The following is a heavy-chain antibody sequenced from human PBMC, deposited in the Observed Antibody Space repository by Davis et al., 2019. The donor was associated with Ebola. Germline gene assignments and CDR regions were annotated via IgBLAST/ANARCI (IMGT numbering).Heavy chain of an antibody. D-gene: IGHD2-2*01. Sequence: ASVKVSCKASGYTFTNFGISWVRQAPGQGLEWMGWISAYNGNTNYAQKLQGRVTMTTDTSTSTAYMELRSLRSDDTAVYYCARDEPFFPLVVPAATVYYYYYYMDVWGKGTTVTVSS. CDR1: GYTFTNFG. CDR2: ISAYNGNT. V-gene: IGHV1-18*01. J-gene: IGHJ6*03. CDR3: ARDEPFFPLVVPAATVYYYYYYMDV.